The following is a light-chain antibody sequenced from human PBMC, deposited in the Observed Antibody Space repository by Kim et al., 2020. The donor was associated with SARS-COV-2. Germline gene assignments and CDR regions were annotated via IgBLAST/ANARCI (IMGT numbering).Light chain of an antibody. CDR3: QAWDSSTVV. CDR1: KLGDKY. V-gene: IGLV3-1*01. J-gene: IGLJ2*01. CDR2: QDS. Sequence: VSQGQTASITCSGDKLGDKYACWYQQKPGQSPVLVIYQDSKRPSGIPERFSGSNSGNTATLTISGTKAMDEADYYCQAWDSSTVVFGGGTKLTVL.